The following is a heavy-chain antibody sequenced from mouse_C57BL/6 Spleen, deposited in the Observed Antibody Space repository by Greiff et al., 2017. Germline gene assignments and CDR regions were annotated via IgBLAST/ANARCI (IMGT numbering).Heavy chain of an antibody. CDR2: INPSSGYT. CDR1: GYTFTSYW. V-gene: IGHV1-7*01. Sequence: QVQLQQSGAELAKPGASVKLSCKASGYTFTSYWMHWVKQRPGQGLEWIGYINPSSGYTKYNQKFKYKATLTADKSSSTAYMQLSSLTYEDSAVYYCARSDDGYYPYFDYWGQGTTLTVSS. D-gene: IGHD2-3*01. CDR3: ARSDDGYYPYFDY. J-gene: IGHJ2*01.